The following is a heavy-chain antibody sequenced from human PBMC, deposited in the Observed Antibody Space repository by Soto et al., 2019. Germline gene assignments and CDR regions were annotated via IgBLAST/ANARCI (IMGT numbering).Heavy chain of an antibody. CDR3: ARESSEEVATITYTNDAFDI. V-gene: IGHV3-21*01. J-gene: IGHJ3*02. CDR2: ISSSSSYI. D-gene: IGHD5-12*01. Sequence: GGSLRLSCAASGFTFSSYAMSWVRQAPGKGLEWVSAISSSSSYIYYADSVKGRFTISRDNAKNSLYLQMNSLRAEDTAVYYCARESSEEVATITYTNDAFDIWGQGTMVTVSS. CDR1: GFTFSSYA.